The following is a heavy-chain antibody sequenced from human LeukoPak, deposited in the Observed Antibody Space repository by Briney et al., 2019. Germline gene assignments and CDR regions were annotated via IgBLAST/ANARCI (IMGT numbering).Heavy chain of an antibody. CDR3: ARAYCSSTSCYYWYFDL. CDR2: IYSGGST. Sequence: GGSLRLSCAASGFTVSSNYMSWVRQAPGKGLEWVSVIYSGGSTYYADSVKGQFTISRDNSKNTLYLQMNSLRAEDTAVYYCARAYCSSTSCYYWYFDLWGRGTLVTVSS. D-gene: IGHD2-2*01. V-gene: IGHV3-53*01. J-gene: IGHJ2*01. CDR1: GFTVSSNY.